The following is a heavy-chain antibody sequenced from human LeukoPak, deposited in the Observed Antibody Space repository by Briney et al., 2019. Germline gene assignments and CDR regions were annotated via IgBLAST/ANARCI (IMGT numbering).Heavy chain of an antibody. D-gene: IGHD6-19*01. CDR2: IWYDGSNK. CDR3: AKIGIAVAQGYFDY. J-gene: IGHJ4*02. V-gene: IGHV3-33*06. Sequence: GGSLRLSCAASGFTFSSYGMHWVRQAPGEGLEWVAVIWYDGSNKYYADSVKGRFTISRDNSKNTLYLQMNSLRAEDTAVYYCAKIGIAVAQGYFDYWGQGTLVTVSS. CDR1: GFTFSSYG.